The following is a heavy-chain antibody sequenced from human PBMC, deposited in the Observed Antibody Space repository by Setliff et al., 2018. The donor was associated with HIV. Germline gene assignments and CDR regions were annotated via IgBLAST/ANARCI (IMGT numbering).Heavy chain of an antibody. D-gene: IGHD3-10*01. CDR3: VRVLGDYYYYMDV. CDR2: IYYSGNT. CDR1: GGSISSYY. J-gene: IGHJ6*03. Sequence: SETLSLTCTVSGGSISSYYWSWIRRPPGKGLEWIGIGYIYYSGNTQYSPSLNGRATISVDTSNNQFTLKLTSVTPADTAVYYCVRVLGDYYYYMDVWGKGTMVTVSS. V-gene: IGHV4-59*01.